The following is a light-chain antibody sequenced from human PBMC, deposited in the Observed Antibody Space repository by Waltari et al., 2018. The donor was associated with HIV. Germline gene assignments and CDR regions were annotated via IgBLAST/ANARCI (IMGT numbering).Light chain of an antibody. V-gene: IGKV1-5*03. CDR3: HQYSDYLGS. CDR2: KAT. J-gene: IGKJ1*01. Sequence: DIPMSQSPPTLTASIGDRVNITCRASQNVGAWLAWYQQKPGEAPNLLIYKATNVEGGVPSRFSGSASGTDFTLTIDSLHPDDFATYYCHQYSDYLGSFGQGTKVEVK. CDR1: QNVGAW.